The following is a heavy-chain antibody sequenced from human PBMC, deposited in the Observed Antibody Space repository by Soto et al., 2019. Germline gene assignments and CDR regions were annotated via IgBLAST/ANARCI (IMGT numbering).Heavy chain of an antibody. Sequence: ASVKVSCKASGYTFTSYAMHWVRQAPGQRLEWMGWINAGNGNTKYSQKFQGRVTITRDTSASTAYMELSSLRSEDTAVYYCAREGQPSWGWFDPWGQGTLVTVSS. V-gene: IGHV1-3*01. CDR3: AREGQPSWGWFDP. D-gene: IGHD6-13*01. CDR1: GYTFTSYA. CDR2: INAGNGNT. J-gene: IGHJ5*02.